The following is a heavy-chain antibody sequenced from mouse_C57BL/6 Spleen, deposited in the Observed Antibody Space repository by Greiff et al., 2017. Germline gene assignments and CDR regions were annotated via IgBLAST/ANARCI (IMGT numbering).Heavy chain of an antibody. Sequence: QVQLQQPGAELVKPGASVKLSCKASGYTFTSYWMQWVKQRPGQGLEWIGEIDPSDSYTNYNQKFKGKATLTVDTSSSTAYMQLSSLTSEDSAVYYCAKSRSYYSNYVGAMDYWGQGASVTVSS. V-gene: IGHV1-50*01. CDR1: GYTFTSYW. D-gene: IGHD2-5*01. CDR2: IDPSDSYT. J-gene: IGHJ4*01. CDR3: AKSRSYYSNYVGAMDY.